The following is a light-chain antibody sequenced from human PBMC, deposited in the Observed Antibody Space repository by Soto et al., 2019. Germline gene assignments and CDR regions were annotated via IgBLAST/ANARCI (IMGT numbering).Light chain of an antibody. CDR1: SSDVGSYNL. V-gene: IGLV2-23*01. J-gene: IGLJ1*01. Sequence: QSVLTQPASGSGSPGQSITISCTGTSSDVGSYNLVSWYQQHPGKAPKLMIYEGSKRPSGVSNRFSGSKSGNTASQTISGLQAEDEADYYCCSYAGSSTYVFGTGTKVTVL. CDR2: EGS. CDR3: CSYAGSSTYV.